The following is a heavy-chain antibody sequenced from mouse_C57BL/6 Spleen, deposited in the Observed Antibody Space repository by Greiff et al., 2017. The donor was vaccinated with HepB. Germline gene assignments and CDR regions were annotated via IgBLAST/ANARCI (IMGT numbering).Heavy chain of an antibody. CDR2: IDPEDGET. D-gene: IGHD2-10*01. Sequence: VHVKQSGAELVKPGASVKLSCTASGFNIKDYYMHWVKQRTEQGLEWIGRIDPEDGETKYAPKFQGKATMTADPSSNTAYLQLSSLTSEDTAVYYCAPYYGNLNVAYWGQGTLVTVSA. J-gene: IGHJ3*01. V-gene: IGHV14-2*01. CDR3: APYYGNLNVAY. CDR1: GFNIKDYY.